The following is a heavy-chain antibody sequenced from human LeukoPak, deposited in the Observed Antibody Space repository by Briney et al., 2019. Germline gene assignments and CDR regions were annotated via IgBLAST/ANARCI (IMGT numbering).Heavy chain of an antibody. D-gene: IGHD3-22*01. CDR1: GFTFSSYA. J-gene: IGHJ4*02. CDR3: AKDRTYYYDSSGYPFDY. V-gene: IGHV3-23*01. CDR2: ISGSGGST. Sequence: GGSLRLSYAASGFTFSSYAISWVRRAPGKGLEWVSAISGSGGSTYYADSVKGRFTISRDNSKNTLYMQMNSLRAEDTAVYYCAKDRTYYYDSSGYPFDYWGQGTLVTVSS.